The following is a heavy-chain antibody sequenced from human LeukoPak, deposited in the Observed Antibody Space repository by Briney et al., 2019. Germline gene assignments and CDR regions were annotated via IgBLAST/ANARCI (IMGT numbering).Heavy chain of an antibody. Sequence: GGSLRLSCAASGFTFSSYGIHWVRQAPGKGLEWVTFIRFDGSTKYYSDSAKGRFTISRDNSKNTVYLQMNSLRPDDTVIYYCAKVLDILTADYFRPDVYYFDYWGRGTLVTVSS. CDR3: AKVLDILTADYFRPDVYYFDY. V-gene: IGHV3-30*02. CDR2: IRFDGSTK. J-gene: IGHJ4*02. CDR1: GFTFSSYG. D-gene: IGHD3-9*01.